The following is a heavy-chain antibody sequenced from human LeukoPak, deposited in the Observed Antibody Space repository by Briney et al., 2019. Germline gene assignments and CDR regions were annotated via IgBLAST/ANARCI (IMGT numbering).Heavy chain of an antibody. D-gene: IGHD2-2*01. J-gene: IGHJ5*02. Sequence: ASVTVSCKASGGTFSSYAISWVRQAPGQGLEWMGGIIPILGTANYAQKFQGRVTITTDESTSTAYMELSSLRSEDTAVYYCARVRDIVVVPAAIGWFDPWGQGTLVTVSS. CDR2: IIPILGTA. CDR3: ARVRDIVVVPAAIGWFDP. V-gene: IGHV1-69*05. CDR1: GGTFSSYA.